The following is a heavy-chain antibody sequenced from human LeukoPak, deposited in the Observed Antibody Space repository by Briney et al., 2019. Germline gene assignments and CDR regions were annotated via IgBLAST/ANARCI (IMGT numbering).Heavy chain of an antibody. CDR2: INHSGST. V-gene: IGHV4-34*01. Sequence: KPSETLSLTCAVYGGSFSGYYWSWIRQPPGKGLEWIGEINHSGSTNYNPSLKSRVTISVDTSKNQFSLKLSSVTAADTAVYYCARGVRGYCSSTSCPQPSTYYYYYGMDVWGQGTTVTVSS. J-gene: IGHJ6*02. CDR1: GGSFSGYY. D-gene: IGHD2-2*01. CDR3: ARGVRGYCSSTSCPQPSTYYYYYGMDV.